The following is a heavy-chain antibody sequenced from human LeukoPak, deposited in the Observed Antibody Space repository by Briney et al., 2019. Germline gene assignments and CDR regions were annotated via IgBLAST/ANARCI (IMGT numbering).Heavy chain of an antibody. J-gene: IGHJ6*02. Sequence: PGVSLRLSCAASGFTFSTYHMNWVRQAPGKGLEWVSSISSSSSYVFYADSVKGRYNNTRENAKHSLFLKMNSLRAEETAVYYCARVGTIHLRLRPHLGYYGMDVWGQGTPVTVSS. D-gene: IGHD5-18*01. V-gene: IGHV3-21*01. CDR3: ARVGTIHLRLRPHLGYYGMDV. CDR2: ISSSSSYV. CDR1: GFTFSTYH.